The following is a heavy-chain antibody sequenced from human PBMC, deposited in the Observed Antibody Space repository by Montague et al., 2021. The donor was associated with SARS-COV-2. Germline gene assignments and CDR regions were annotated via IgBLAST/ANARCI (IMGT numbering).Heavy chain of an antibody. CDR2: ISYSGRT. D-gene: IGHD3-10*01. V-gene: IGHV4-39*01. J-gene: IGHJ6*03. Sequence: SETLSLTCTVSGGSVSSSPYYWGWIRQPPGRGLEWVGSISYSGRTXFSPSVKSRLTISVDSSENQFSLRLSSVTAADTAVYYCPSSYYYGSGTYVYNYYMDVWGKGPTVTVSS. CDR3: PSSYYYGSGTYVYNYYMDV. CDR1: GGSVSSSPYY.